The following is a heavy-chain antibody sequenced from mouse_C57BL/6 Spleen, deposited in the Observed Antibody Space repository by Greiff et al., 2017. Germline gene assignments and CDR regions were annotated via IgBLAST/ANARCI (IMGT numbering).Heavy chain of an antibody. CDR2: ISGGGGNT. V-gene: IGHV5-9*04. CDR1: GFTFSSYT. Sequence: EVQLQESGGGLVKPGGSLKLSCAASGFTFSSYTMSWVRQTPEKRLEWVATISGGGGNTYYPDSVKGRFTISRDNAKNTLYLQMSSLRSEDTALYYCARPYDGSPYWYFDVWGTGTTVTVSS. J-gene: IGHJ1*03. D-gene: IGHD2-3*01. CDR3: ARPYDGSPYWYFDV.